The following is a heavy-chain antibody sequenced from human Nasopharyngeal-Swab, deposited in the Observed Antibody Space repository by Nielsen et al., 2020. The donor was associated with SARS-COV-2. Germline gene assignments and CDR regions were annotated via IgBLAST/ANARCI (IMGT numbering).Heavy chain of an antibody. V-gene: IGHV1-46*01. CDR3: ARDRGEAANYYDSSGSFDY. D-gene: IGHD3-22*01. CDR2: INPSGGST. J-gene: IGHJ4*02. Sequence: ASVKVSCKASGYTFTSYYMHWVRQAPGQGLEWMGIINPSGGSTSYAQEFQGRVTMTRDTSTSTVYMELSSLRSEDTAVYYCARDRGEAANYYDSSGSFDYWGQGTLVTVSS. CDR1: GYTFTSYY.